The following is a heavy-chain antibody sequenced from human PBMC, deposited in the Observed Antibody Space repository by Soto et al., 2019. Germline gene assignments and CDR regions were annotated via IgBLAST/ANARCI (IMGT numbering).Heavy chain of an antibody. CDR1: GFTFSSYE. CDR3: ARDEDTAMVLFDY. V-gene: IGHV3-48*03. D-gene: IGHD5-18*01. Sequence: GGSLRLSCAASGFTFSSYEMNWVRQAPGKGLEWVPYISSSGSTIYYADSVKGRFTISRDNAKNSLYLQMNSLRAEDTAVYYCARDEDTAMVLFDYWGQGTLVTVSS. CDR2: ISSSGSTI. J-gene: IGHJ4*02.